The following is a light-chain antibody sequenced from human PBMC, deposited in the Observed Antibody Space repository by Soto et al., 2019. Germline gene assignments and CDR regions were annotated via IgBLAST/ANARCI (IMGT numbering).Light chain of an antibody. J-gene: IGLJ2*01. CDR1: SSDVGDYNY. Sequence: QSALTQPASVSGSPGQSITISCTGTSSDVGDYNYVSWYQQHPGKAPELMIYDVSNRPSGVSDRFSGSKSGNTASLTISGLQAEDEADYSCSSYTGSSTPVLFGGGTKLTVL. CDR3: SSYTGSSTPVL. CDR2: DVS. V-gene: IGLV2-14*01.